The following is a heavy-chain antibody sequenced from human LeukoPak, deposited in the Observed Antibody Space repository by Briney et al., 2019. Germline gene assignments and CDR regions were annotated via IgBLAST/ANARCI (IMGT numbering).Heavy chain of an antibody. V-gene: IGHV1-46*01. D-gene: IGHD4-17*01. Sequence: ASVKVSFKASGYTFTSYYMHWVRQAPGQGLEWMGIINPSGGSTSYAQKFQGRVTMTRDTSTSTVYMELSSLRSEDTAVYYCATSGAVTFFDYWGQGTLVTVSS. CDR2: INPSGGST. CDR3: ATSGAVTFFDY. J-gene: IGHJ4*02. CDR1: GYTFTSYY.